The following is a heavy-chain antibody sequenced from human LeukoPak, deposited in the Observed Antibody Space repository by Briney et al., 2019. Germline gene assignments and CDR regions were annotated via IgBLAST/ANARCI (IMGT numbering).Heavy chain of an antibody. Sequence: GGSLRLSCAASGFTFSSYEMNWVRQAPGKGLEWVSYISSSGSTIYYADSVKGRFTISRDNAKNSLYLQMNSPRAEDTAVYYCARDVGYGDYWGQGTLVTVSS. CDR2: ISSSGSTI. CDR3: ARDVGYGDY. CDR1: GFTFSSYE. V-gene: IGHV3-48*03. D-gene: IGHD1-1*01. J-gene: IGHJ4*02.